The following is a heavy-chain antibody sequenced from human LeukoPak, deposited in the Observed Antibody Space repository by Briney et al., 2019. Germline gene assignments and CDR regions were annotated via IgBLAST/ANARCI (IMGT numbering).Heavy chain of an antibody. CDR3: ARRPYCSSTSCYYYYYMDV. CDR1: GGSFSGYY. V-gene: IGHV4-34*01. CDR2: INHSGST. J-gene: IGHJ6*03. D-gene: IGHD2-2*01. Sequence: SETLSLTCAVYGGSFSGYYWSWIRQPPGKGLEWIGEINHSGSTNYNPSLKSRVTISVDTSKNQFSLKLSSVTAADTAVYYCARRPYCSSTSCYYYYYMDVWGKGTTVTISS.